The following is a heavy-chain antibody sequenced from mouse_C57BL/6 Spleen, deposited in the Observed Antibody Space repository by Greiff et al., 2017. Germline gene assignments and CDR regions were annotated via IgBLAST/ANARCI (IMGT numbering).Heavy chain of an antibody. V-gene: IGHV1-69*01. CDR1: GYTFTSYW. J-gene: IGHJ2*01. Sequence: QVQLQQPGAELVMPGASVKLSCKASGYTFTSYWMHWVKQRPGQGLEWIGEIDPSDSYPNYNQKFKGKSTLTVDKSSSTAYMQLSSLTSEDSAVYYCAVGDYYGSSLYYFDYWGQGTTLTVSS. D-gene: IGHD1-1*01. CDR3: AVGDYYGSSLYYFDY. CDR2: IDPSDSYP.